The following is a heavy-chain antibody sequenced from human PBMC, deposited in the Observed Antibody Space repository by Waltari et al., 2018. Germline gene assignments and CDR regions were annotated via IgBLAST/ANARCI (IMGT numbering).Heavy chain of an antibody. Sequence: EVQLVESGGGLVQPGGSLRLSCAASGFTFNTYEMQGVRQAPGKGLEWVSSITSTGSTIYYADSVRGRFTISRDNSKNSLYLQMSSLRDEDTAIYYCARDRGYSFGYYFDYWDQGTLVTVSS. CDR3: ARDRGYSFGYYFDY. V-gene: IGHV3-48*03. CDR1: GFTFNTYE. D-gene: IGHD5-18*01. CDR2: ITSTGSTI. J-gene: IGHJ4*02.